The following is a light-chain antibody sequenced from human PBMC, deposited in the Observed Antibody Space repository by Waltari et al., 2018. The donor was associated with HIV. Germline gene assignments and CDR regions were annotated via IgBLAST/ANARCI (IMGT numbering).Light chain of an antibody. CDR3: CSFAGSNFV. CDR2: DVT. J-gene: IGLJ1*01. V-gene: IGLV2-23*02. Sequence: QSALTQPASVSGSPGQAITISCTGSRRDVGPYDYISWYQQHPGPAPKLIISDVTERPSGISNRFSGSKSGTTASLTISGLQAEDEAEYFCCSFAGSNFVFGSGTKVTVL. CDR1: RRDVGPYDY.